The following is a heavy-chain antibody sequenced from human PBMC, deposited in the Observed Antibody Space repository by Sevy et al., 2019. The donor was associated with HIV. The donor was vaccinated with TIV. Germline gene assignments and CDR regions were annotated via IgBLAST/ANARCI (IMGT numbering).Heavy chain of an antibody. Sequence: GGSLRLSCAASGFTFSSHGMHCVRQAPDKGLEWVAIISYDGSQKYYADSIKDRFTISRDNSKNTLYLQMNSLRPEDTAIYYSAKEGMASGPRLHWFAELLYHFDFWGQGTLVTVSS. CDR2: ISYDGSQK. D-gene: IGHD3-10*01. J-gene: IGHJ4*02. CDR1: GFTFSSHG. CDR3: AKEGMASGPRLHWFAELLYHFDF. V-gene: IGHV3-30*18.